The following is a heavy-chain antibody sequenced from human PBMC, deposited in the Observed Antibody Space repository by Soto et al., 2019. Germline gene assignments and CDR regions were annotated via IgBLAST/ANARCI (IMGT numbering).Heavy chain of an antibody. V-gene: IGHV4-34*01. CDR1: GGSFSGYY. D-gene: IGHD6-19*01. CDR3: ARVRWRDIAVAVGPDY. CDR2: INHSGST. J-gene: IGHJ4*02. Sequence: SETLSLTCAVYGGSFSGYYWSWVRQPPGKGLEWIGEINHSGSTNYNPSLKSRVTISVDTSKNQFSLKLSSVTAADTAVYYCARVRWRDIAVAVGPDYWGLGTLVTVSS.